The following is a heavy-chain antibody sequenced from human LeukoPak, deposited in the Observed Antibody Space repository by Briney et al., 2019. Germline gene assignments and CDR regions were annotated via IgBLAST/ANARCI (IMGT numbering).Heavy chain of an antibody. CDR3: ASDPPYHDGSGYYYDY. CDR1: GFTVSSNY. V-gene: IGHV3-53*01. D-gene: IGHD3-22*01. J-gene: IGHJ4*02. CDR2: IYSGGST. Sequence: HGGSLRLSCAASGFTVSSNYMSWVRQAPRKGLEWVSVIYSGGSTYYADSVKGRFTISRDNAKNTLYLQLNSLRAEDTAVYYCASDPPYHDGSGYYYDYWGQGTLVTVSS.